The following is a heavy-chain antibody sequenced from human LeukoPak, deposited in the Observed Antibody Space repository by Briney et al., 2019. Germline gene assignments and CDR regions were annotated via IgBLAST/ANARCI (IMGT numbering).Heavy chain of an antibody. V-gene: IGHV3-23*01. CDR3: AKNPYDYVWGSYRLDAFDI. CDR1: GFTLSSYA. J-gene: IGHJ3*02. D-gene: IGHD3-16*02. CDR2: ISGSGGST. Sequence: PGGSLRLSCAASGFTLSSYAMSWVRQAPGKGLEWVSAISGSGGSTYYADSVKGRFTISRDNSKNTLYLQMNSLRAEDTAVYYCAKNPYDYVWGSYRLDAFDIWGQGTIVTVSS.